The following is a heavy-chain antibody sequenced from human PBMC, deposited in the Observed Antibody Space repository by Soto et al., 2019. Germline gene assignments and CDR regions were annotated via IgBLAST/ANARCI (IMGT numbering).Heavy chain of an antibody. J-gene: IGHJ4*02. Sequence: QITLKESGPTLVKPTQTLTLTCTFSGFSLSTSGVGVGWIRQPPGKALEWLALIYWDDDKRYSPSLKSRLTTXXDXSXXQVVLTMTNMDPVDTATYYCALIPLTFGGVIGFDYWGQGTLVTVSS. CDR1: GFSLSTSGVG. D-gene: IGHD3-16*01. CDR2: IYWDDDK. CDR3: ALIPLTFGGVIGFDY. V-gene: IGHV2-5*02.